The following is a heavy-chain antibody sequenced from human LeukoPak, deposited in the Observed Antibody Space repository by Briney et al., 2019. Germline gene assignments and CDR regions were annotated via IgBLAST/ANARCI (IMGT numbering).Heavy chain of an antibody. V-gene: IGHV4-4*08. CDR3: AKGSGYWGFDS. CDR2: IYSSGST. Sequence: PSETLSLTCIVSNGSISGNYWSWIRQPPGKGLEWIGYIYSSGSTNYNPSLKSRVTISIDTSKRQLSLQASSVTAGDTAAYYCAKGSGYWGFDSWGQGTLVTVSS. D-gene: IGHD2-15*01. CDR1: NGSISGNY. J-gene: IGHJ4*02.